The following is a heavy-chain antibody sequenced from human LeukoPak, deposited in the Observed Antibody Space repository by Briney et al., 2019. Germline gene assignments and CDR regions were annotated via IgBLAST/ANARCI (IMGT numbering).Heavy chain of an antibody. Sequence: GGSLRLSCAASGFTFSSYSMNWVRQAPGKGLEWVSYISSSSGAIYYAGSVKGRFTISRDNAKNSLYLQVNSLRDDDTAVYYCARDLNYYVSGSPDWGRGTLVTVSS. CDR1: GFTFSSYS. D-gene: IGHD3-10*01. CDR2: ISSSSGAI. V-gene: IGHV3-48*02. J-gene: IGHJ4*02. CDR3: ARDLNYYVSGSPD.